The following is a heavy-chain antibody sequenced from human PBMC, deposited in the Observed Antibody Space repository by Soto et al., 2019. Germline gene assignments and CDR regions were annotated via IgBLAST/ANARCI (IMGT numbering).Heavy chain of an antibody. CDR2: ISGSGGST. J-gene: IGHJ4*02. D-gene: IGHD3-22*01. Sequence: GGSLRLSCAASGFTFSNYAMSWVRQAPRKGLEWVSAISGSGGSTYYADSVKGRFTMSRDNSKNTLYLQMNSLRAEDTAVYYCAKYLGYDTSGYDYWGQGTLVTVSS. CDR1: GFTFSNYA. CDR3: AKYLGYDTSGYDY. V-gene: IGHV3-23*01.